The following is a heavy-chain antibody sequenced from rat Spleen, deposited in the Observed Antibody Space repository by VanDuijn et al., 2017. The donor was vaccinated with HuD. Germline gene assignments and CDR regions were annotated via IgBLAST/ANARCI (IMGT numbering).Heavy chain of an antibody. CDR1: GFTFSSFP. J-gene: IGHJ3*01. D-gene: IGHD4-3*01. Sequence: EVQLVESGGGLVQPGRSLKLSCAASGFTFSSFPMAWVRQAPKKGLEWVASISPSGGATYYRDSVKGRFTVSRDNTKSTLYLQMDSLRSEDTAPYYCARQDTSGYSNWFAYWGQGTLVTVSS. CDR2: ISPSGGAT. V-gene: IGHV5-25*01. CDR3: ARQDTSGYSNWFAY.